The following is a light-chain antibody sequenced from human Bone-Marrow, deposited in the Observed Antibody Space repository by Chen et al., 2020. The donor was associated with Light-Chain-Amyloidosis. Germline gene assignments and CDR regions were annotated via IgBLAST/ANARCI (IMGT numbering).Light chain of an antibody. Sequence: SYWLPQPSSVSVAPGQTATIACGGNNIGSTSVHWYQQTPGQAPLLVVYDDSDRPSGIPERLSGSNSGNTATLTISRVEAGDEADYYCQVWDRSSDRPVFGGGTKLTVL. CDR3: QVWDRSSDRPV. J-gene: IGLJ3*02. CDR2: DDS. V-gene: IGLV3-21*02. CDR1: NIGSTS.